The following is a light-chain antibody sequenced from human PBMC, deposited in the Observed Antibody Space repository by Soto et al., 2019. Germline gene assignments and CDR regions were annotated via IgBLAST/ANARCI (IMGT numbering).Light chain of an antibody. V-gene: IGLV2-23*01. J-gene: IGLJ1*01. CDR3: CSFGGTGTQYV. CDR2: KGS. Sequence: QSALTQHASASGSLGQSITISCIGTSDNIGSYNLVSWYQHKPGKAPKIIIFKGSKRPSGVSNRFSGSRSGNTASLTISGLQAEDEADYYCCSFGGTGTQYVFGTGTKLTVL. CDR1: SDNIGSYNL.